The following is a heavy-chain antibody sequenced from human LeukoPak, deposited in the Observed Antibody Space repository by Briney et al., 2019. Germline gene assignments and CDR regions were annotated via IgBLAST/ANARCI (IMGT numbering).Heavy chain of an antibody. J-gene: IGHJ4*02. CDR1: GYTFTVYY. Sequence: ASVKVSCTASGYTFTVYYMHWVRQAPGQGREWMGWINPNSGGTNYAQKFQGRVTVTRDTSISTAYMELSRLRSDDTAVYYCARDRGAVAANFDYWGQGTLVTVSS. CDR3: ARDRGAVAANFDY. CDR2: INPNSGGT. V-gene: IGHV1-2*02. D-gene: IGHD6-19*01.